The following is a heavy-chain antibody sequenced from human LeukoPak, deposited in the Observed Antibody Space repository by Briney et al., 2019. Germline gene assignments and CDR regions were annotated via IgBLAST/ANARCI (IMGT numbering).Heavy chain of an antibody. J-gene: IGHJ4*02. D-gene: IGHD3-22*01. CDR1: GFTVSSNY. V-gene: IGHV4-34*08. CDR2: INHSGST. CDR3: ADGVVITK. Sequence: GSLRLSCAASGFTVSSNYMSWVRQPPGKGLEWIGEINHSGSTNYNPSLKSRVTISVDTSKNQFSLKLSSVTAADTAVYYCADGVVITKWGQGTLVTVSS.